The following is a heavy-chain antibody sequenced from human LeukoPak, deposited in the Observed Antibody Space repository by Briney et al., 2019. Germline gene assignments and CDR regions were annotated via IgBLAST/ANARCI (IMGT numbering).Heavy chain of an antibody. Sequence: GGSLRLSCAASGFTFSDYYMGWIRQAPGKGLEWVSAISGSGGSTYYADSVKGRFTISRDNSKNTLYLQMNSLRAEDTAVYYCATFRFGESPWGQGTLVTVSS. V-gene: IGHV3-23*01. CDR2: ISGSGGST. CDR3: ATFRFGESP. CDR1: GFTFSDYY. D-gene: IGHD3-10*01. J-gene: IGHJ5*02.